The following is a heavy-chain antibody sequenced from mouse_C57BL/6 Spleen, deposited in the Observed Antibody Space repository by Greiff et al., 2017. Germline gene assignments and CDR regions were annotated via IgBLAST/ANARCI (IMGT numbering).Heavy chain of an antibody. V-gene: IGHV5-16*01. J-gene: IGHJ3*01. CDR2: INYDGSST. D-gene: IGHD1-1*01. Sequence: EVQVVESEGGLVQPGSSMKLSCTASGFTFSDYYMAWVRQVPETGLEWVANINYDGSSTYYLDSLKNRFIISRDNAKNILYLQMSSLKSEDTATYYCARVEYYYDGGSWFAYWGQGTLVTVSA. CDR1: GFTFSDYY. CDR3: ARVEYYYDGGSWFAY.